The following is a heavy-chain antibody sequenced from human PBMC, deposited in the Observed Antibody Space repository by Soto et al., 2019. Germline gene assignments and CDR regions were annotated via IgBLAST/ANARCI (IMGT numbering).Heavy chain of an antibody. V-gene: IGHV4-4*02. J-gene: IGHJ4*02. CDR3: ARVPLSEGYSGYDPLDY. CDR2: IYHSGST. D-gene: IGHD5-12*01. Sequence: SETLSLTCAVSGGSISSSNWWSWVRQPPGKGLEWVGEIYHSGSTNYNPSLKSRVTISVDKSKNQFSLKLSSVTAADTAVYYCARVPLSEGYSGYDPLDYWGQGPLVIVSS. CDR1: GGSISSSNW.